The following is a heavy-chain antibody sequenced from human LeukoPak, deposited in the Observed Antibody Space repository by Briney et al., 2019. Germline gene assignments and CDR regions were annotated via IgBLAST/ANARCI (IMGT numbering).Heavy chain of an antibody. V-gene: IGHV4-38-2*02. D-gene: IGHD1-20*01. J-gene: IGHJ6*03. CDR1: GYSISSGYY. CDR2: IYHSGST. CDR3: ARDNLMGYYYMDV. Sequence: PSETLSLTCTVSGYSISSGYYWGWIRQPPGKGLEWIASIYHSGSTYYNPSLKSRVTISVDTSKNQFSLKLSSVTAADTAVYYCARDNLMGYYYMDVWGKGTTVTVSS.